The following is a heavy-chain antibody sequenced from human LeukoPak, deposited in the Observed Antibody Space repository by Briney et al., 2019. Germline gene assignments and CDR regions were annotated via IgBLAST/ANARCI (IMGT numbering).Heavy chain of an antibody. CDR3: ARDSNYYGMDV. Sequence: GGSLRLSCAASGFTFSSYDMHWVRQATGKGLEWVSAIGTAGDTYYPGSVKGRFTISRENAKNSLYLQMNSLRAGDTAVYYCARDSNYYGMDVWGQGTTVTASS. CDR2: IGTAGDT. CDR1: GFTFSSYD. V-gene: IGHV3-13*04. J-gene: IGHJ6*02.